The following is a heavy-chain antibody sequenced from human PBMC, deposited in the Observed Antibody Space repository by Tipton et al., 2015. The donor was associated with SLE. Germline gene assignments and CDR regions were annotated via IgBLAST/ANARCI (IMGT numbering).Heavy chain of an antibody. CDR2: VDYSGSP. J-gene: IGHJ6*03. CDR1: GGSISSYY. V-gene: IGHV4-59*01. Sequence: TLSLTCSVSGGSISSYYWSWIRQPPGKGLEWIGYVDYSGSPNYNPSLNGRVTISVDTFKNQFSLKLSSVTAADTAVYYCARVPFYYYYYMDVWGKGTTVTVS. CDR3: ARVPFYYYYYMDV.